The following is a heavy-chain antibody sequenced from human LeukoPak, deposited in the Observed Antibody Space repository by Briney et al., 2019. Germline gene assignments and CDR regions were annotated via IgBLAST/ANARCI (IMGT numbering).Heavy chain of an antibody. CDR3: ARVRTKWYIDL. D-gene: IGHD2-8*01. J-gene: IGHJ2*01. CDR2: IRQDGDEK. V-gene: IGHV3-7*01. Sequence: GGSLRLSCAGSGFIFNSHWMTWVRQAPGMGLEWVGNIRQDGDEKFYADSVRGRFTISRDNAKNSLYLHLNSLRAEDTAIYCARVRTKWYIDLWGRGTLVTVSP. CDR1: GFIFNSHW.